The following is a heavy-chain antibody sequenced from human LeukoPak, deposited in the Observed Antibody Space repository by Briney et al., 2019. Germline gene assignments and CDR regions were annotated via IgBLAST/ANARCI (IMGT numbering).Heavy chain of an antibody. D-gene: IGHD6-13*01. Sequence: SETLSLTCAVYGGSFSGYYWSWIRQPPGKGLEWIGEINHSGSTNYNPSLKSRVTISVDTSKNQFSLKLSSVTAADTAVYYRARGRKSSSWYVGFDYWGQGTLVTVSS. CDR2: INHSGST. J-gene: IGHJ4*02. V-gene: IGHV4-34*01. CDR1: GGSFSGYY. CDR3: ARGRKSSSWYVGFDY.